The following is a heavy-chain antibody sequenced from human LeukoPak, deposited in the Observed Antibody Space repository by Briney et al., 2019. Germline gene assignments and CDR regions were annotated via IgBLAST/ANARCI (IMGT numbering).Heavy chain of an antibody. CDR3: ARRGLELGDVDY. CDR2: IDPSDSYT. V-gene: IGHV5-10-1*01. J-gene: IGHJ4*02. Sequence: GESLQISCKGSGYGFTSYWISWVRQLPGKGLEWMGRIDPSDSYTNYSPSFQGHVTISADKSISTAYLQWSSLKASDTAMYYCARRGLELGDVDYWGQGTLVTVSS. D-gene: IGHD3-10*01. CDR1: GYGFTSYW.